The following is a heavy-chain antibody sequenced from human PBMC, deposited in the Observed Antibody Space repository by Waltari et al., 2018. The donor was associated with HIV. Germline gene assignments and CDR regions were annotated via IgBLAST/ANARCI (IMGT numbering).Heavy chain of an antibody. Sequence: VRLEESGGGLVAPWSSRRLSCAGSGFWLTDYGMPWARQAPGKGLQGVEVIWYEGSKKENSESWKGRFTMPKENSKNPLFLQMNSLRVDDTAVYSCGRVPFASSWSADSFDVWGPGTRIPASS. CDR1: GFWLTDYG. D-gene: IGHD6-13*01. V-gene: IGHV3-33*01. CDR2: IWYEGSKK. CDR3: GRVPFASSWSADSFDV. J-gene: IGHJ3*01.